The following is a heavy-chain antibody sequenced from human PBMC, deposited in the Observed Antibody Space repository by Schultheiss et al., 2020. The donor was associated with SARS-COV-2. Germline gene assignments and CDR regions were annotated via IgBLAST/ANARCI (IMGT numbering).Heavy chain of an antibody. CDR2: ISYDGSNK. CDR3: ARTGSGWYGGFDY. V-gene: IGHV3-30*04. D-gene: IGHD6-19*01. Sequence: GGSLRLSCAASGFTFSSYAMHWVRQAPGKGLEWVAVISYDGSNKYYADSVKGRFTISRDNSKNTLYLQMNSLRIEDTAVYYCARTGSGWYGGFDYWGQGTLVTVSS. CDR1: GFTFSSYA. J-gene: IGHJ4*02.